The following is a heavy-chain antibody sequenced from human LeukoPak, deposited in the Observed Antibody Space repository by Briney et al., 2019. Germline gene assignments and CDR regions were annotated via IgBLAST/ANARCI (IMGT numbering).Heavy chain of an antibody. J-gene: IGHJ6*02. CDR2: IKQDGSEK. CDR1: GFPFSDYW. V-gene: IGHV3-7*03. CDR3: AKGMENGGSSWSLYYYYGMDV. D-gene: IGHD6-13*01. Sequence: QPGGSLRLSCAASGFPFSDYWMNWVRQAPGKGLEWVANIKQDGSEKFYVDSVKGRFTISRDNAKNSLFLQMNSLRAEDTALYYCAKGMENGGSSWSLYYYYGMDVWGQGTTVTVSS.